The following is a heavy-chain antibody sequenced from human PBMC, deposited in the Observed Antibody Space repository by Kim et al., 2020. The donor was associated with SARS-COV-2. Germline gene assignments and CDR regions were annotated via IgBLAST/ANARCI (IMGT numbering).Heavy chain of an antibody. V-gene: IGHV3-33*01. CDR1: GFTFSSYG. D-gene: IGHD3-10*01. CDR3: ARGPHYYGSGSYPDG. Sequence: GALRLSCAASGFTFSSYGMHWVRQAPGKGLEWVAVIWYAGSNKYYADSVKGRFTISRDNSKNTLYLQMNSLRAEDTAVYYCARGPHYYGSGSYPDGWGQGTLVTVSS. J-gene: IGHJ4*02. CDR2: IWYAGSNK.